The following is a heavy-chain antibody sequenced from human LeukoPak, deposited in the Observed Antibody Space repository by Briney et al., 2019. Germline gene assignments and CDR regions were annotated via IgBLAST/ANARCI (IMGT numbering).Heavy chain of an antibody. CDR1: GYSLSDMS. CDR3: ASGKEVTLEGFAL. J-gene: IGHJ3*01. Sequence: GASVKVSCKVAGYSLSDMSVHWIRQAPGRGLEWMGRSDSEDGDPVYAQKFEGRLTMTEDTSTDTAYMDLSSLRFEDTAVYYCASGKEVTLEGFALGGQGTMVTVSS. V-gene: IGHV1-24*01. D-gene: IGHD2-21*01. CDR2: SDSEDGDP.